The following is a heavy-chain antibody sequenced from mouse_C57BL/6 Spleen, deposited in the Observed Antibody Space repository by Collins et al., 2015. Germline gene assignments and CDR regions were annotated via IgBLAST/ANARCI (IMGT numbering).Heavy chain of an antibody. CDR1: GYTFTSYY. D-gene: IGHD4-1*01. CDR3: TTNWESWSYWYFDV. CDR2: INPSNGGT. V-gene: IGHV1S81*02. Sequence: QVQLQQSGAELVKPGASVKLSCKASGYTFTSYYMYWVKQRPGQGLEWIGEINPSNGGTNFNEKFKSKATLTVDKSSSTAYMQLSSLTSEDSAVYYCTTNWESWSYWYFDVWGAGTTVTVSS. J-gene: IGHJ1*01.